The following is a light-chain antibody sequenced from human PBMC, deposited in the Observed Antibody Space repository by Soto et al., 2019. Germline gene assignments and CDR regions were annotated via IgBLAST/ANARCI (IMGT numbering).Light chain of an antibody. V-gene: IGLV2-8*01. CDR3: TSYAGIYSFFYV. J-gene: IGLJ1*01. CDR2: EVS. Sequence: QSALTQPPSASGSPGRSVTISCTGTSSDVGAYNYVSWYQQLPGKAPKLIIYEVSKRPSGVPDRFSGSKSGNTASLTVSGLQAEDDADYYCTSYAGIYSFFYVFGTGTKVTVL. CDR1: SSDVGAYNY.